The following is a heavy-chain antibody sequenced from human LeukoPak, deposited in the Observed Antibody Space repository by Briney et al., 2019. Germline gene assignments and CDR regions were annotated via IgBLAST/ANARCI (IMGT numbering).Heavy chain of an antibody. CDR1: GGTFSSYA. CDR3: ARAPVFADSSGKDAFDI. V-gene: IGHV1-69*05. J-gene: IGHJ3*02. D-gene: IGHD3-22*01. CDR2: IIPIFGTA. Sequence: GSSVKVSCKASGGTFSSYAISWVRQAPGQGLEWMGGIIPIFGTANYAQKFQGRVTITTDESTSTAYMELSSLRSEDTAVYYCARAPVFADSSGKDAFDIWGQGTMVTVSS.